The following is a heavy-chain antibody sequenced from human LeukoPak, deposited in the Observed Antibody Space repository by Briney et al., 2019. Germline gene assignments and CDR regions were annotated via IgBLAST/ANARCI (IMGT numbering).Heavy chain of an antibody. J-gene: IGHJ4*02. D-gene: IGHD3-3*01. CDR2: IYYSGST. CDR3: ARCGYYDFWSGYNPATFDY. CDR1: SGSISSSSYY. V-gene: IGHV4-39*01. Sequence: PSETLSLTCTVSSGSISSSSYYWGWIRQPPGKGLEWIGSIYYSGSTYYKPSLKSRVTISVDTSKNQFSLKLSSVTAADTAVYYCARCGYYDFWSGYNPATFDYWGQGTLVTVPS.